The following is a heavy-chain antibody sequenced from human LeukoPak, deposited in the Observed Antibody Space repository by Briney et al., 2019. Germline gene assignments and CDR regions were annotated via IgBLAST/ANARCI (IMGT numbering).Heavy chain of an antibody. J-gene: IGHJ5*02. CDR2: ISYDGSNK. D-gene: IGHD2-2*01. Sequence: GGSLRLSCAASGFTFSSCGMHWVRQAPGKGLEWVAVISYDGSNKYYADSVKGRFTISRDNSKNTLYLQMNSLRAEDTAVYYCARDLSIRSSSWFDPWGQGTLVTVSS. V-gene: IGHV3-30*03. CDR1: GFTFSSCG. CDR3: ARDLSIRSSSWFDP.